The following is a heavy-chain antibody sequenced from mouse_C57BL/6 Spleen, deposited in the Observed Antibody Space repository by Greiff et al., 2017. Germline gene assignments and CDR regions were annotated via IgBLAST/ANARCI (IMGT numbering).Heavy chain of an antibody. Sequence: QVQLQQSGAELVMPGASVKLSCKASGYTFTSYWLHWVKQRPGQGLAWIGEIDPSDSYTTYNQKFKGKSPLTVDTSSSTAYMQLSSLTSEDSAVYYSARYYSNYDYWGQGTTLTGSS. V-gene: IGHV1-69*01. CDR2: IDPSDSYT. CDR3: ARYYSNYDY. D-gene: IGHD2-5*01. CDR1: GYTFTSYW. J-gene: IGHJ2*01.